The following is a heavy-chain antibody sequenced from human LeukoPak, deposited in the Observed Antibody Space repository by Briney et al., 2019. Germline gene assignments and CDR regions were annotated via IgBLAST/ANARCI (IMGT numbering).Heavy chain of an antibody. Sequence: GGSLRLSCAASGFTVSSNYMSWVRQAPGKGLEWVSVIYSGGSTYYADSVKGRFTISRDNSKNTLYLQMNSLRAEDTAVYYCARKWYWYGMDVWGQGTTVTVSS. CDR2: IYSGGST. CDR3: ARKWYWYGMDV. D-gene: IGHD2-8*02. V-gene: IGHV3-53*01. CDR1: GFTVSSNY. J-gene: IGHJ6*02.